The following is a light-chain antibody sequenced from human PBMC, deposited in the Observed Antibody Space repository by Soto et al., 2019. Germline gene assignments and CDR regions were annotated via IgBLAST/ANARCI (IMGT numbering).Light chain of an antibody. CDR3: QQSYSMPQT. J-gene: IGKJ2*01. V-gene: IGKV1-39*01. Sequence: DIQMTQSPSSLSASVGDSVTITCRASQNINNYLSWYQHKPGKAPKLLIYAASKLQSGVPSSFSGSRSGTEFTLTISRLYPEDFATHYCQQSYSMPQTFGQGTKLEIK. CDR1: QNINNY. CDR2: AAS.